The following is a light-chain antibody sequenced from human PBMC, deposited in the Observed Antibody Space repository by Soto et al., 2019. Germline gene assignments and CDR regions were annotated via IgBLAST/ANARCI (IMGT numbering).Light chain of an antibody. CDR1: QTVSSSY. CDR2: GAS. CDR3: HQYGSSSWT. Sequence: EIVLTQSPGTLSLSPGERATLSCRASQTVSSSYLAWYQQKPGQAPRLLIYGASSRATGIPDRFSGSGSGTDFTLTISRLEPEDFAVYYCHQYGSSSWTFGQGTKVGIK. V-gene: IGKV3-20*01. J-gene: IGKJ1*01.